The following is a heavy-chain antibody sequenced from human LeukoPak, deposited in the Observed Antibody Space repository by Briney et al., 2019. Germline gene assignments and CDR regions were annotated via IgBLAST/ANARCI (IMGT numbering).Heavy chain of an antibody. J-gene: IGHJ4*02. Sequence: SSVKVSCKASGYTFPSYDISWVRQAPGQGLEWMGWISVYNGNTNYAQKLQGRVTMTTDTSTSTAYMELRSVRSDDTAVSYCARKAAAVDFDYWGQGTLVTVSS. CDR1: GYTFPSYD. D-gene: IGHD6-13*01. CDR2: ISVYNGNT. CDR3: ARKAAAVDFDY. V-gene: IGHV1-18*04.